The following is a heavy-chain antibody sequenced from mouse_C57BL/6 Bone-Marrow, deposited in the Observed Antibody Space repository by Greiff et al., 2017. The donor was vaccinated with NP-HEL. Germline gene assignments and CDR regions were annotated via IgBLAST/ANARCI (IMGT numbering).Heavy chain of an antibody. Sequence: EVQGVESGGDLVKPGGSLKLSCAASGFTFSSYGMSWVRQTPDKRLEWVATISSGGSYTYYPDSVKGRFTISRDNAKNTLYMQMSSLKSEETAMYECARHRATVVATDFDVWGTVTTVTVSS. CDR3: ARHRATVVATDFDV. D-gene: IGHD1-1*01. V-gene: IGHV5-6*01. CDR1: GFTFSSYG. CDR2: ISSGGSYT. J-gene: IGHJ1*03.